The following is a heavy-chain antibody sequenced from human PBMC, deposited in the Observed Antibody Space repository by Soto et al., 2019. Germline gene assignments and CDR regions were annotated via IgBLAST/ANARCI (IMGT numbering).Heavy chain of an antibody. CDR2: ISYDGNSK. CDR1: GFTFSSYA. D-gene: IGHD5-18*01. CDR3: ARPRDTPMAVHGFFDL. Sequence: QVQLVESGGNMVQPGGSLRLSCAASGFTFSSYAMHWVRQAPGKGLEWVAVISYDGNSKYYAESVKGRFTFSRDNSKNTLYRQMASLTVDDTVVYYWARPRDTPMAVHGFFDLWGRGTLVTVSS. V-gene: IGHV3-30*04. J-gene: IGHJ2*01.